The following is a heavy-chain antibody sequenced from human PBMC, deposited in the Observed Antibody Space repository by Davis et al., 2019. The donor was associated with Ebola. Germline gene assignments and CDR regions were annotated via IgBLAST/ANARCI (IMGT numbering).Heavy chain of an antibody. CDR1: GFTFSTYW. CDR2: IKEDGSQQ. CDR3: AKDRGRLAHDY. D-gene: IGHD1-26*01. V-gene: IGHV3-7*01. Sequence: PGGSLRLSCAASGFTFSTYWMNWVRQAPGKGLEWIGQIKEDGSQQYYVNSLKGRVTISRDNAKNSLYLQMNSLRAEDTAVYYCAKDRGRLAHDYWGRGTLVTVSS. J-gene: IGHJ4*02.